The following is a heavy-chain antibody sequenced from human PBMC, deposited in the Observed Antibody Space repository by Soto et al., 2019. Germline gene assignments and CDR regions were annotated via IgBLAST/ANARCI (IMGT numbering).Heavy chain of an antibody. J-gene: IGHJ6*02. CDR2: ISSSSIYI. Sequence: EVQLVESGGGLVEPGGSLRLSCAASGFTFSSYSMNWVRQAPGKGLEWVSSISSSSIYIYYADSVKGRFTISRDNAKNSLYLQMNSLRAEDTAVYYCARDGGGDYVYQYYGMDVWGQGTTVTVSS. V-gene: IGHV3-21*01. D-gene: IGHD4-17*01. CDR1: GFTFSSYS. CDR3: ARDGGGDYVYQYYGMDV.